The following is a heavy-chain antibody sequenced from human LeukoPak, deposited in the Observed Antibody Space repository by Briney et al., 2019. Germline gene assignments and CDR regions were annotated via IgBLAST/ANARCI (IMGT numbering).Heavy chain of an antibody. CDR3: EGWERPFDY. Sequence: ETLSLTCTVSGGSISSYYWSWARQAPGKGLEWVSVVYSDGKTCYADAVKGRFTISKDNSRNTLYLQMNSLRAEDTAVYYCEGWERPFDYWGQGTLVTLSS. CDR1: GGSISSYY. D-gene: IGHD1-26*01. J-gene: IGHJ4*02. CDR2: VYSDGKT. V-gene: IGHV3-53*01.